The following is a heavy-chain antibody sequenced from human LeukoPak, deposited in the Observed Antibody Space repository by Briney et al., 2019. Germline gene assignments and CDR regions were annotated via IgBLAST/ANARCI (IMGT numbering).Heavy chain of an antibody. CDR2: IYYSGST. CDR3: ARESRRRPVTTSFDY. V-gene: IGHV4-59*12. CDR1: GGSISSYY. Sequence: SETLSLTCTVSGGSISSYYWSWIRQPPGKGLEWIGYIYYSGSTNYNPSLKSRVTISVDTSKNQFSLKLSSVTAADTAVYYCARESRRRPVTTSFDYWGQGTLVTVSS. D-gene: IGHD4-17*01. J-gene: IGHJ4*02.